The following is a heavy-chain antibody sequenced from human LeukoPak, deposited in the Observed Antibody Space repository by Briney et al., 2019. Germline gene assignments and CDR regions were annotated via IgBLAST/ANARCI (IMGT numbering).Heavy chain of an antibody. Sequence: PSETLSLTCTVSGGSISSYYWSWIRQPPGKGLEWIGYIYYSGSTNYNPSLKSRVTISVDTSKNQFSLKLSSVTAADTAVYYCARGPLTFSYYYGMDVWGQGTTVTVSS. CDR1: GGSISSYY. J-gene: IGHJ6*02. CDR2: IYYSGST. CDR3: ARGPLTFSYYYGMDV. V-gene: IGHV4-59*01.